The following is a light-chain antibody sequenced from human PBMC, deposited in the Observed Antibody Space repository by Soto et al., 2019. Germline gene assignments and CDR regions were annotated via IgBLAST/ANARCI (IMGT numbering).Light chain of an antibody. CDR3: QQFNTYSRT. Sequence: IQLTQSPSSLSASVGDRVTITCRASQGISSYLAWYQQKPGKAPKLLIYAASTLQSGVPSRFSGSGSGTEFTLTISSLQPDDFATYYCQQFNTYSRTFGQGTTGDI. V-gene: IGKV1-9*01. CDR1: QGISSY. J-gene: IGKJ1*01. CDR2: AAS.